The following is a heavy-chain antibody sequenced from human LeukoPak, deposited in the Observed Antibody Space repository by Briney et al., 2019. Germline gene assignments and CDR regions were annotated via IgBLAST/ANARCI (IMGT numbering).Heavy chain of an antibody. D-gene: IGHD4-11*01. CDR2: IRGSGGTT. J-gene: IGHJ4*02. V-gene: IGHV3-23*01. CDR3: AKDAAANVDYPYYFDY. CDR1: GFTFRGYG. Sequence: GGSLRLSCAASGFTFRGYGMSWVRQAPGKGLEWVSTIRGSGGTTYYADSVKGRFTISRDNSRTTLYLLMNSLRAEDTAVYYCAKDAAANVDYPYYFDYWGQGALVTVSS.